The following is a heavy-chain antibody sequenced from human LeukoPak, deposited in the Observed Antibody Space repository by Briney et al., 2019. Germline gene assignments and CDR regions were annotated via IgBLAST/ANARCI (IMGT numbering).Heavy chain of an antibody. CDR3: AREYYDILTGYYRNWSDP. CDR1: GGSISSGSYY. Sequence: SETLSLTCTVSGGSISSGSYYWSWIRQPAGKGLEWIGRIYTSGSTNYNPSLKSRVAISVDTSKNQFSLKLSSVTAADTAVYYCAREYYDILTGYYRNWSDPWGQGTLVTVSS. CDR2: IYTSGST. V-gene: IGHV4-61*02. J-gene: IGHJ5*02. D-gene: IGHD3-9*01.